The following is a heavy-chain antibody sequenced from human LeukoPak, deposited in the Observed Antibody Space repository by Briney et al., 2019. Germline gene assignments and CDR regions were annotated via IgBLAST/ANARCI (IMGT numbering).Heavy chain of an antibody. CDR3: AYSGFAGWFDP. CDR1: GFTFSSYA. J-gene: IGHJ5*02. CDR2: IKQDGSEK. D-gene: IGHD4-23*01. V-gene: IGHV3-7*01. Sequence: GGSLRLSCAASGFTFSSYAMSWVRQAPGKGLEWVANIKQDGSEKYYVDSVKGRFTISRDNAKNSLYLQMNSLRAEDTAVYYCAYSGFAGWFDPWGQGTLVTVSS.